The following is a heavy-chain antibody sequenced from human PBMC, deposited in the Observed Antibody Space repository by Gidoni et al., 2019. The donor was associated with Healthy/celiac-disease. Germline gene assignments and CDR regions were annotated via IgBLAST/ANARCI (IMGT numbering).Heavy chain of an antibody. J-gene: IGHJ3*02. Sequence: EVQLLESGGGVVQPGGSLRLSCAASGFTFSSYAMSWVRQAPGKGLEWVSAISGSGGSTYYADSVKGRFTISRDNSKNTLYLQMNSLRAEDTAVYYCAKSCSSTSCYIQHAFDIWGQGTMVTVSS. V-gene: IGHV3-23*01. CDR1: GFTFSSYA. CDR3: AKSCSSTSCYIQHAFDI. D-gene: IGHD2-2*02. CDR2: ISGSGGST.